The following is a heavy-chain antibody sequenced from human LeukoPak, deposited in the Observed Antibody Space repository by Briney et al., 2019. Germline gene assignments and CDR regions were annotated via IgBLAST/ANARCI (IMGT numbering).Heavy chain of an antibody. CDR2: IWYDGSNK. V-gene: IGHV3-33*01. Sequence: PGGSLRLSCAASGFTFSSYGMHWVRQAPGKGLEWVAVIWYDGSNKYYADSVEGRFTISRDNSKNTLYLQMNSLRAEDTAVYYCARDHIVVVPAPDYYYYGMDVWGQGTTVTVSS. CDR1: GFTFSSYG. J-gene: IGHJ6*02. CDR3: ARDHIVVVPAPDYYYYGMDV. D-gene: IGHD2-2*01.